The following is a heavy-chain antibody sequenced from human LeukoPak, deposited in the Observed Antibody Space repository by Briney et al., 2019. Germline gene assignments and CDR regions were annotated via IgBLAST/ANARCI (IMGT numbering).Heavy chain of an antibody. Sequence: GGSLRLSCAASGFIFSSYGMHWVRQAPGKGLEWVAVIWYDGSNEYYADSVKGRFTISRDNSKNTLYLQMNSLRAEDTAVYYCARDHSYGGKIPLFDYWGQGTLVTVTS. V-gene: IGHV3-33*01. D-gene: IGHD4-23*01. CDR2: IWYDGSNE. J-gene: IGHJ4*02. CDR3: ARDHSYGGKIPLFDY. CDR1: GFIFSSYG.